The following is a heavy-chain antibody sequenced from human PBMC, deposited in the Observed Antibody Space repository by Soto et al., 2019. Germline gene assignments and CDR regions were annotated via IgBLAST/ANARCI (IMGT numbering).Heavy chain of an antibody. CDR3: ARDLGGVRSSNDY. Sequence: ASVKVSCKASGYTFTGYYMHWVRQAPGQGLEWMGWINPNSGGTNYAQKFQGRVTMTRDTSISTAYMELSRLRSDDTAVYYCARDLGGVRSSNDYWGQGPMVTVSS. D-gene: IGHD6-6*01. J-gene: IGHJ4*02. CDR1: GYTFTGYY. V-gene: IGHV1-2*02. CDR2: INPNSGGT.